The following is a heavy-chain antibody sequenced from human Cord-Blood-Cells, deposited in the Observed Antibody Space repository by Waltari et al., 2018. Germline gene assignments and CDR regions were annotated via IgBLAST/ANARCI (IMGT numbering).Heavy chain of an antibody. D-gene: IGHD5-12*01. J-gene: IGHJ4*02. Sequence: EVQLVESGGGFVQPGGSLRLSCAASGFTFHRYSINWVRQAQRKGLEWVSYISSSSSTIYYADSVKGRFTISRDNAKNSLYLQMNSLRDEDTAVYYCARDLGYGPPPDYWGQGTLVTVAS. CDR2: ISSSSSTI. CDR3: ARDLGYGPPPDY. V-gene: IGHV3-48*02. CDR1: GFTFHRYS.